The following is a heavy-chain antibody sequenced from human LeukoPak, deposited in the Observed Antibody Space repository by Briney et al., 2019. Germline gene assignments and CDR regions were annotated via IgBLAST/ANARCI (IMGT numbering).Heavy chain of an antibody. V-gene: IGHV3-21*01. J-gene: IGHJ4*02. CDR2: ISSSSSYI. Sequence: GGSLRLSCAASGFTVSSNYMSWVRQAPGKGLEWVSSISSSSSYIYYADSVKGRFTISRDNAKNSLYLQMNSLRAEDTAVYYCARFIGYCSSTSCLGDYFDYWGQGTLVTVSS. CDR1: GFTVSSNY. D-gene: IGHD2-2*01. CDR3: ARFIGYCSSTSCLGDYFDY.